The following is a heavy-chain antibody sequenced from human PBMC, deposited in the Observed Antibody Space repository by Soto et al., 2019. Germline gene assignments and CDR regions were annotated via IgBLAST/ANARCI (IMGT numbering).Heavy chain of an antibody. D-gene: IGHD2-15*01. CDR2: IISIFGTA. CDR3: ARDSYCSGGSCYSVDYYYYGMDV. Sequence: QVQLVQSGAEVKKPGSSVKVSCKASGGTFSSYAISRVRQAPGQGLEWMGGIISIFGTANYAQKFQGRGTITADESTSTGYMELSSLRSEDTAVYYCARDSYCSGGSCYSVDYYYYGMDVWGQGTTVTVSS. CDR1: GGTFSSYA. J-gene: IGHJ6*02. V-gene: IGHV1-69*01.